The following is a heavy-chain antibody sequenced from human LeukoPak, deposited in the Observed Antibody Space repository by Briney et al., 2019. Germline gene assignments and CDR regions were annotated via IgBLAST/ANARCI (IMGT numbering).Heavy chain of an antibody. CDR1: GYSFTSYW. J-gene: IGHJ3*02. CDR2: IYPGDSDT. V-gene: IGHV5-51*01. D-gene: IGHD3-9*01. Sequence: GESLKISCKGSGYSFTSYWIGWVRQMPGKGLEWMGIIYPGDSDTRYSPSFQGQVTISADRSISTVYLQWSSLKASDTAVYFCARRKNIFEAPITSRGAFDIWGQGTMVTVSS. CDR3: ARRKNIFEAPITSRGAFDI.